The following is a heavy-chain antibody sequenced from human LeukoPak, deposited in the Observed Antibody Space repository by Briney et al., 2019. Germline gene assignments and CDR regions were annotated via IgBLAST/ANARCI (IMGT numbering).Heavy chain of an antibody. V-gene: IGHV4-34*01. J-gene: IGHJ4*02. CDR1: GGSFSGYY. D-gene: IGHD3-22*01. CDR3: AREPDSGYYGYDY. Sequence: SGTLSLTCAVYGGSFSGYYWSWIRQPPGKGLGWIGEINHSGSTNYNPSLKSRVTMSVDTSKNQFSLKLSSVTAADTAVYYCAREPDSGYYGYDYWGQGTLVTVSS. CDR2: INHSGST.